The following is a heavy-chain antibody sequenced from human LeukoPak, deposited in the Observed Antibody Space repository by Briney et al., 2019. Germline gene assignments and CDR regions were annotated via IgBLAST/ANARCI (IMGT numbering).Heavy chain of an antibody. CDR3: ASGYYDSSLPFDY. CDR2: ISSSSSYI. Sequence: GGSLRLSCAASGLTFSSHSMNWVRQAPGKGLEWVSSISSSSSYIYYADSVKGRFTISRDNAKNSLYLQMNSLRAEDTAVYYCASGYYDSSLPFDYWGQGTLVTVSS. D-gene: IGHD3-22*01. V-gene: IGHV3-21*01. CDR1: GLTFSSHS. J-gene: IGHJ4*02.